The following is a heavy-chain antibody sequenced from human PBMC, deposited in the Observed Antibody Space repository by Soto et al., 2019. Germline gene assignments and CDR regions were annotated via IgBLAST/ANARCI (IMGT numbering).Heavy chain of an antibody. V-gene: IGHV3-23*01. J-gene: IGHJ4*02. CDR3: AKDLALAYYFDY. CDR2: ISGSGGST. Sequence: GSLRLSCAASGFTFSSYAMSWVRQAPGKGLEWVSAISGSGGSTYYADSVKGRFTISRDNSKNTLYLQMNSLRAEDTAVYYCAKDLALAYYFDYWGQGTLVTVSS. CDR1: GFTFSSYA.